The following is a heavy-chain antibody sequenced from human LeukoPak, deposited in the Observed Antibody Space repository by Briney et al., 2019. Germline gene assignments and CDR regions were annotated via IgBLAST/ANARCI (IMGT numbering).Heavy chain of an antibody. D-gene: IGHD3-3*01. CDR1: GGSISSGDYY. V-gene: IGHV3-11*04. CDR2: ISSSGSTI. CDR3: ARDFDFWSGYPTKSDY. J-gene: IGHJ4*02. Sequence: LSLTCTVSGGSISSGDYYWSWIRQAPGEGLEWVSYISSSGSTIYYADSVKGRFTISRDNAKNSLYLQMNSLRAEDTAVYYCARDFDFWSGYPTKSDYWGQGTLVTVSS.